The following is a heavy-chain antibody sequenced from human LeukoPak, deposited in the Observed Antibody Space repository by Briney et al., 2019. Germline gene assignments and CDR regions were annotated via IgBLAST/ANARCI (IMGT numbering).Heavy chain of an antibody. CDR2: INHSGST. J-gene: IGHJ4*02. CDR3: ARRGYSSGWYLIGFDY. D-gene: IGHD6-19*01. CDR1: GGSFSGYY. V-gene: IGHV4-34*01. Sequence: SETLSLTCAVYGGSFSGYYWSWIRQPPGKGLEWIGEINHSGSTNYNPSLKSRVTISVDTSKNQFSLKLSSVTAADTAVYYCARRGYSSGWYLIGFDYWGQGNLVTVSS.